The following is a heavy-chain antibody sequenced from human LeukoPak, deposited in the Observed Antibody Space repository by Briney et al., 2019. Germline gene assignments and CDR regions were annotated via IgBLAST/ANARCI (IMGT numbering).Heavy chain of an antibody. Sequence: PVGSVTVSCTASGYTFTSYSVHWVRQAPGQGLEWVGPIKPSDGSTIYAQKFQGRVTITVDESTSTAYMELSSLRSEDTAVYYCARGEVDPRFVVVRGAIQFDYWGQGTLVTVSS. CDR2: IKPSDGST. D-gene: IGHD2-2*01. CDR1: GYTFTSYS. J-gene: IGHJ4*02. CDR3: ARGEVDPRFVVVRGAIQFDY. V-gene: IGHV1-46*01.